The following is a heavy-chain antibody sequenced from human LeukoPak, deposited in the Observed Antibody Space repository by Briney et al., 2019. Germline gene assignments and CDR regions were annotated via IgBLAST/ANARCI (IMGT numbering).Heavy chain of an antibody. V-gene: IGHV4-39*01. CDR3: ARLASSGWSHCDY. Sequence: SETLSLTCTVSGGSISSSSYYWGWIRQPPGKGLEWIGSIYYSGSTYYNPSLKSRVTISVDTSKNQFSLKMNSVTAADTAVYYCARLASSGWSHCDYWGQGTLVTVSS. CDR2: IYYSGST. D-gene: IGHD6-19*01. J-gene: IGHJ4*02. CDR1: GGSISSSSYY.